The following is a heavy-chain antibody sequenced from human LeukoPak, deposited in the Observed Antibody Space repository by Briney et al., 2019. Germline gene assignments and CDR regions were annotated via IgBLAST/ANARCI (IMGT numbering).Heavy chain of an antibody. CDR3: VRVRGANYYYYYGMDV. V-gene: IGHV3-11*03. Sequence: GGSLRLSCAASGFTFSDYYMSWIRQAPGKGLEWVSYISSSSSYTNYADSVKGRFTISRDNAKNPLYLQTNSLRAEDTAVYYCVRVRGANYYYYYGMDVWGQGTTVTVSS. CDR1: GFTFSDYY. CDR2: ISSSSSYT. D-gene: IGHD3-10*01. J-gene: IGHJ6*02.